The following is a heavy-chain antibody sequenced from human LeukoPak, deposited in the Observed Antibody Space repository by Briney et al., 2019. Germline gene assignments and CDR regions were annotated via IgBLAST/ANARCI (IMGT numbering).Heavy chain of an antibody. CDR3: ARDLYSSSSVRYDAFDI. CDR1: GFTFSSYS. V-gene: IGHV3-21*01. D-gene: IGHD6-6*01. CDR2: ISSSSSYI. J-gene: IGHJ3*02. Sequence: GGSPRLSCAASGFTFSSYSMNWVRQAPGKGLEWVSSISSSSSYIYYADSVKGRFTISRDNAKNSLYLQMNSLRAEDTAVYHCARDLYSSSSVRYDAFDIWGQGTMVTVSS.